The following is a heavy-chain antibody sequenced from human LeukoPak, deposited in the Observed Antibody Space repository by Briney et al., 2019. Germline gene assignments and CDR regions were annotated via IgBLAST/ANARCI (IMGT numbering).Heavy chain of an antibody. J-gene: IGHJ4*02. CDR1: GFTFSLYE. V-gene: IGHV3-48*03. D-gene: IGHD6-25*01. CDR3: ARDASGHDLPFDY. Sequence: GGSLRLSCAASGFTFSLYEMNWVRQAPVKGLEWVSYISGGGETRYYADSVKGRFTISRDNGKDSLYLQMNSLRAEDTAVYHCARDASGHDLPFDYWGQGTLVTVSS. CDR2: ISGGGETR.